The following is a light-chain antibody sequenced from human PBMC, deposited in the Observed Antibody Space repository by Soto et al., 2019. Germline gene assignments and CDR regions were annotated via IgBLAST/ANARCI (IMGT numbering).Light chain of an antibody. CDR2: GAS. CDR1: QSVSSN. J-gene: IGKJ5*01. V-gene: IGKV3-15*01. CDR3: QQYSNWPPIT. Sequence: DIVMTQSPATLSVSPGGRATLSCRASQSVSSNLAWYQQKPGQAPRLLIYGASTRATGIPARFSGSGSGTEFTLTISSLQSEDFAVYYCQQYSNWPPITFGQGTRLEIK.